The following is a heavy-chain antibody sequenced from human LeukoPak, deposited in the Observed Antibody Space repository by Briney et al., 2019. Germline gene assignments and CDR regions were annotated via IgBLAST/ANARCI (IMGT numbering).Heavy chain of an antibody. CDR2: IYTSGST. CDR1: GGSIISYY. Sequence: SETLSLTCTVSGGSIISYYWSWIRQPAGKGRGWIGRIYTSGSTNYNPSLQSRVTMPVDTSKNQFSLKLISVTAADTAVYYCARDIGFRSRWFDPWGQGTLVTVSS. J-gene: IGHJ5*02. CDR3: ARDIGFRSRWFDP. D-gene: IGHD1-26*01. V-gene: IGHV4-4*07.